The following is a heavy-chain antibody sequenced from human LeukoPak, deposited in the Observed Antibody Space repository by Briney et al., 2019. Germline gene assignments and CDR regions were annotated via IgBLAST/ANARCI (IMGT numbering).Heavy chain of an antibody. D-gene: IGHD4-17*01. CDR2: ISYDGSNK. V-gene: IGHV3-30-3*01. J-gene: IGHJ4*02. Sequence: GGSLTLSCAASRFAFSSQAMGWVRQAPGKGLEWVAVISYDGSNKYYADSVKGRFTISRDNSKNTLYLQMNSLRAEDTAVYYCARDLQMTTVSYFDYWGQGTLVTVSS. CDR3: ARDLQMTTVSYFDY. CDR1: RFAFSSQA.